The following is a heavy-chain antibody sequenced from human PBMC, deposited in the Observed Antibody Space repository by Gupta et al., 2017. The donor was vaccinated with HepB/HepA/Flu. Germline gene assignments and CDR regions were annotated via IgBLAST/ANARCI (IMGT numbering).Heavy chain of an antibody. V-gene: IGHV3-15*01. CDR3: TTDPRH. J-gene: IGHJ1*01. CDR2: IYSRSDGGAT. CDR1: GFTFTDTW. Sequence: DVQLVESGGGFVEPGGSLRLSCAASGFTFTDTWMSWVRQAPGKGLEWLGRIYSRSDGGATDYVAPVKGRCTISRDDSKSTVYLQMDSLKTEDTAVYYCTTDPRHWGQGTLVTVSS.